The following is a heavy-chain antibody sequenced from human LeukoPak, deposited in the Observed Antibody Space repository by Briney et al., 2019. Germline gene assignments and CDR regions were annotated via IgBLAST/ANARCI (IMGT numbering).Heavy chain of an antibody. V-gene: IGHV4-59*02. CDR2: IYRSGIT. J-gene: IGHJ5*02. CDR1: GGSVSAYY. Sequence: SETLSLTCTVSGGSVSAYYWNWIRQPPGKGLEWIGFIYRSGITSYNPSLKSRVTISIDTSKNDFSLNLTSVTAADTAVYYCARAPSDLGATNWFDPWGHGTLVTVSS. D-gene: IGHD1-26*01. CDR3: ARAPSDLGATNWFDP.